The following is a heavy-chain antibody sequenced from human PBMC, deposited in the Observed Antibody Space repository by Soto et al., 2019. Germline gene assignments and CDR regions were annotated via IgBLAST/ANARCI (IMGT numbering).Heavy chain of an antibody. CDR3: ASTWSGYYYFDS. D-gene: IGHD3-3*01. CDR2: ISYDGNNR. V-gene: IGHV3-30*03. Sequence: PGGSLRLSCAASGFTFSNYGMHWVRQAPGKGLEWAAVISYDGNNRYYGDSVKGRFTISRDNSKNTVYLQMNSLRVEDTAVYYCASTWSGYYYFDSWGQGTLVTVSS. CDR1: GFTFSNYG. J-gene: IGHJ4*02.